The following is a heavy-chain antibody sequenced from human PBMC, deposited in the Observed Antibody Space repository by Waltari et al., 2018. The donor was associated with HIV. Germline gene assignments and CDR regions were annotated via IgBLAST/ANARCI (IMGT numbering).Heavy chain of an antibody. J-gene: IGHJ4*02. V-gene: IGHV3-30*02. Sequence: QVQLVESGGGVVQPGGSLRLSCAASGFTFTTYAMHWVRQAPGKGLEGVAFVRYDGSKKYYADSVKGRFTISRDNSKNTLYLQMNSLRADDTAVYYCARDPSPPILYDILTGYYFDYWGQGTLVTVSS. CDR3: ARDPSPPILYDILTGYYFDY. CDR1: GFTFTTYA. D-gene: IGHD3-9*01. CDR2: VRYDGSKK.